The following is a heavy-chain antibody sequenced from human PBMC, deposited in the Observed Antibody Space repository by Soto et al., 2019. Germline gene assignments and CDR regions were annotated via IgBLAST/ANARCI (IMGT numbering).Heavy chain of an antibody. CDR2: VYYTGST. J-gene: IGHJ6*02. D-gene: IGHD6-6*01. V-gene: IGHV4-59*01. CDR3: ARDYSSSASFRYGMDV. Sequence: SETLSLTCTVSGGSISSYYWSWIRQPPGKGLEWIGYVYYTGSTNYNPSLKSRVTISVDTSKNQFSLRLSSVTAADAAVYYCARDYSSSASFRYGMDVWGQGTTVTVSS. CDR1: GGSISSYY.